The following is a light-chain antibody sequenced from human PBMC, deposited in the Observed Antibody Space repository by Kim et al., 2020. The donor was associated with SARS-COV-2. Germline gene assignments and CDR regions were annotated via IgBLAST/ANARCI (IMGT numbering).Light chain of an antibody. V-gene: IGLV3-1*01. J-gene: IGLJ2*01. CDR3: LAWDSSKGVV. CDR1: KLGDKY. Sequence: VSPGKTASITCSGDKLGDKYACWYQQKPGQSPVLVIYQGSKRPSGIPELFSGSNSGNTATLTISGTQAMDEADYYCLAWDSSKGVVFGGGTQLTVL. CDR2: QGS.